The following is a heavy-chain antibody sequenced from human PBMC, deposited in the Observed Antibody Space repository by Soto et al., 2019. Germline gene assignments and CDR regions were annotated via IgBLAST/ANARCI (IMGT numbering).Heavy chain of an antibody. CDR1: GFTFSSFA. D-gene: IGHD1-26*01. CDR2: ISGTGIST. Sequence: EVQLLESGGGLVQPGGSLRLSCAASGFTFSSFAMSWVRQAPGKGLEWVSAISGTGISTYSADSVKGRFTISRDNSKTTLYLQMNSLRAEDTAVYYCAKGEVGPTFPSFGAFDIWGQGTMVTVSS. V-gene: IGHV3-23*01. CDR3: AKGEVGPTFPSFGAFDI. J-gene: IGHJ3*02.